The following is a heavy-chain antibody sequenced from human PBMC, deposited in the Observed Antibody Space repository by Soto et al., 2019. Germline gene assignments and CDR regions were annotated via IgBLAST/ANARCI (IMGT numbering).Heavy chain of an antibody. CDR3: AKDAPEQTYYYDSSGYPDY. Sequence: PGGSLRLSCAASGFTFSSYAMSWVRQAPGKGLEWVSAISGSGGSTYYADSVKGRFTISRDNSKNTLYLQMNSLRAEDTAVYYCAKDAPEQTYYYDSSGYPDYWGQGTLVTVSS. V-gene: IGHV3-23*01. CDR2: ISGSGGST. CDR1: GFTFSSYA. D-gene: IGHD3-22*01. J-gene: IGHJ4*02.